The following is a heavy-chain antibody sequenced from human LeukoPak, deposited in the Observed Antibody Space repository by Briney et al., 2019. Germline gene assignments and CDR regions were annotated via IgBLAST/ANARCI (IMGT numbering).Heavy chain of an antibody. CDR2: ISDSGGST. CDR3: AKSGSIWYYFDY. D-gene: IGHD6-13*01. CDR1: GFTFSDYY. J-gene: IGHJ4*02. V-gene: IGHV3-23*01. Sequence: GSLRLSCAASGFTFSDYYMSWVRQAPGKGLEWVSAISDSGGSTEYADSVKGRFTISRDNSKNTLYLQMNSLRAEDTAVYYCAKSGSIWYYFDYWGQGTLVTASS.